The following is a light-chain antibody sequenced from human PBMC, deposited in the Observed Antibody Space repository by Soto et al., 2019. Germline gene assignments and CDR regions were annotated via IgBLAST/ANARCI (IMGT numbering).Light chain of an antibody. V-gene: IGKV1-5*03. J-gene: IGKJ3*01. CDR3: LQYYTYPFN. Sequence: DIQMTQSPSTLSASVGDSVTITFRASQTISSALAWYQQRPGKAPKLLIYRASSLESGVPSGFSGSGSGAEFTLTFSSLQPDDFATYFCLQYYTYPFNFGDGTKVDIK. CDR2: RAS. CDR1: QTISSA.